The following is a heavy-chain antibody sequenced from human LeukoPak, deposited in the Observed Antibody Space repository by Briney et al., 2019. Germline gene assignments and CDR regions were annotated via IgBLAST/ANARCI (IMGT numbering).Heavy chain of an antibody. J-gene: IGHJ4*02. D-gene: IGHD3-3*01. CDR3: ARAEEVWSGPGGVDY. Sequence: SETLSLTCTVSGGSISSYYWSWIRQPPGKGLEWTGYIYYSGSTNYNPSLKSRVTISVDMSKNQFSLKLSSVTAADTAVYYCARAEEVWSGPGGVDYWGQGTLVTVSS. CDR1: GGSISSYY. CDR2: IYYSGST. V-gene: IGHV4-59*01.